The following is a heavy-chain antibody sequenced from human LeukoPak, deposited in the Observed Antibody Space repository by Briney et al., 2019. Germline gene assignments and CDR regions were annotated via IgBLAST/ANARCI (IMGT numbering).Heavy chain of an antibody. CDR1: GGSISSYY. CDR2: IYYSGST. Sequence: SETLSLTCTVSGGSISSYYWSWIRQPPGKGLEWIGYIYYSGSTNYNPSLKSRVTISVDTSKNQFSLKLSSVTAADTAVYSCARVSRGYSYGCFDYWGQGTLVTVSS. J-gene: IGHJ4*02. V-gene: IGHV4-59*01. CDR3: ARVSRGYSYGCFDY. D-gene: IGHD5-18*01.